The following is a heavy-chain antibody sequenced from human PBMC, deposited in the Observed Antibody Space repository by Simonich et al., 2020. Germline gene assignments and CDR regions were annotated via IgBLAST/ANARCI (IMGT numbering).Heavy chain of an antibody. CDR1: GYTFTSYD. J-gene: IGHJ4*02. CDR2: MNPNSGNT. CDR3: ARGRGVMSRGYVDY. Sequence: QVQLVLSGAEVKKPGASVKVSCKASGYTFTSYDINWVRQATGQGLEWMGWMNPNSGNTGYAQKFKGRVTITRNTSISTASMELRSLRSEDTAVYYCARGRGVMSRGYVDYWGQGTLVTVSS. D-gene: IGHD2-15*01. V-gene: IGHV1-8*03.